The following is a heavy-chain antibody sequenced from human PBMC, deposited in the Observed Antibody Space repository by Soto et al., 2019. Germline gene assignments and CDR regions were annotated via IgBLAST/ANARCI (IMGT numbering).Heavy chain of an antibody. V-gene: IGHV1-2*04. CDR1: GYTFTGYY. D-gene: IGHD2-8*01. Sequence: ASVKVSCKASGYTFTGYYMHWVRQAPGQGLEWMGWINPNSGGTNYAQKFQGWVTMTRDTSISTAYMELSRLRSDDTAVYYCARGYCTNGVCPPLYYYYMDVWGKGITVTVSS. CDR2: INPNSGGT. CDR3: ARGYCTNGVCPPLYYYYMDV. J-gene: IGHJ6*03.